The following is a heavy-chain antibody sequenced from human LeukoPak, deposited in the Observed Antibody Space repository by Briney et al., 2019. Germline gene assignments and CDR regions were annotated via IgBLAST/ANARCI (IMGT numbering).Heavy chain of an antibody. V-gene: IGHV3-15*01. CDR1: GFNFNDAY. J-gene: IGHJ4*02. D-gene: IGHD2-21*02. CDR2: VKSIRDGGTT. CDR3: TTRVVTTNEF. Sequence: KPGGSLRLSCLGSGFNFNDAYMNWVRQARGKQLKWVGRVKSIRDGGTTDDTAPVKGRFTISRDDSKRTVYLQMNSLKTEDTAVYFCTTRVVTTNEFWGQGTLVTVSS.